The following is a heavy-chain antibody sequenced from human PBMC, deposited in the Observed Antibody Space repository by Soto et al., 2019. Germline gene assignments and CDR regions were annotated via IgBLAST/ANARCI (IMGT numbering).Heavy chain of an antibody. CDR1: GYTFTSYY. CDR2: INPSGGST. Sequence: SVKVSCKASGYTFTSYYMHWVRQAPGQGLEWMGIINPSGGSTSYAQKFQGRVTMTRDTSTSTVYMELSSLRSEDTAVYYCASDPEGHNWFDPWGQGTLVTASS. CDR3: ASDPEGHNWFDP. J-gene: IGHJ5*02. V-gene: IGHV1-46*01.